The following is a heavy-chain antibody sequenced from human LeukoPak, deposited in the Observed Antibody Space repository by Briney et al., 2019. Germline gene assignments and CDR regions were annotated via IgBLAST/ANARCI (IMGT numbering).Heavy chain of an antibody. CDR2: INPTTSDT. J-gene: IGHJ4*02. V-gene: IGHV5-51*01. D-gene: IGHD3-22*01. Sequence: ESPKISCKGSGYLFSNYWIGWVRQMPGKGLEWMGIINPTTSDTRYSPSFQGQVTFSADKSISTAYLQWRSLMASDTAMYYCARQETYYYYSSGYYSSGYYNFDYWGQGTLVTVSS. CDR3: ARQETYYYYSSGYYSSGYYNFDY. CDR1: GYLFSNYW.